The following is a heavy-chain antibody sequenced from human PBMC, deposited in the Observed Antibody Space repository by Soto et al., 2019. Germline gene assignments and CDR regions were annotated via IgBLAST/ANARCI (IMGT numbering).Heavy chain of an antibody. CDR1: GGPFNNYA. Sequence: QVQLVQSGAEVKKPGSSVKVSCKASGGPFNNYAISWVRQAPGQGLEWMGGIIPSIGTADYAHKFQGRLAISADESTGTTFMELSSLSSEDAALYYCARGGVDVVATSAFDYWGQGTLVTVSS. V-gene: IGHV1-69*01. CDR3: ARGGVDVVATSAFDY. D-gene: IGHD5-12*01. CDR2: IIPSIGTA. J-gene: IGHJ4*02.